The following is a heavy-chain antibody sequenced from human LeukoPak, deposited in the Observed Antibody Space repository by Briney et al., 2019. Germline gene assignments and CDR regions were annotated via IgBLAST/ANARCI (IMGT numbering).Heavy chain of an antibody. V-gene: IGHV1-18*01. J-gene: IGHJ5*02. D-gene: IGHD2-2*01. Sequence: ASVKVSRKASGYTFTSYGISWVRQAPGQGLEWMGWISAYNGNTNYAQKLQGRVTMTTDTSTSTAYMELRSLRSDDTAVYYCAREGTTRYCSSTSCKYNWFDPWGQGTLVTVSS. CDR1: GYTFTSYG. CDR2: ISAYNGNT. CDR3: AREGTTRYCSSTSCKYNWFDP.